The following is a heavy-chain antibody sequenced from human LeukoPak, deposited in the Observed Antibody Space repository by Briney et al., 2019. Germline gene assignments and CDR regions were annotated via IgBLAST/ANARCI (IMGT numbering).Heavy chain of an antibody. Sequence: GGSLRLSCAASGFTFSTYTMNWVRQAPGKGLEWVSSISSRSGYIYYADSVKGRFTISRDNAKNSLYLQMNSLRAEDTAVYYCAREEDYFESSGYYLSAFDIWGQGTMVTVSS. D-gene: IGHD3-22*01. V-gene: IGHV3-21*01. CDR1: GFTFSTYT. J-gene: IGHJ3*02. CDR2: ISSRSGYI. CDR3: AREEDYFESSGYYLSAFDI.